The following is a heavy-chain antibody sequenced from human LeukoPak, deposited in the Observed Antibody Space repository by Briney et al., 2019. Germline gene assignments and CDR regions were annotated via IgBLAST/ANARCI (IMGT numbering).Heavy chain of an antibody. CDR2: INPNSGGT. CDR1: GYTFTGYY. CDR3: ARVLIAAAGTAYFDY. V-gene: IGHV1-2*02. Sequence: ASVKVSCKASGYTFTGYYMHWARQAPGQGLGWMGWINPNSGGTNYAQKFQGRVTITRDTSISTAYMELSRLRSDDTAVYYCARVLIAAAGTAYFDYWGQGTLVTVSS. J-gene: IGHJ4*02. D-gene: IGHD6-13*01.